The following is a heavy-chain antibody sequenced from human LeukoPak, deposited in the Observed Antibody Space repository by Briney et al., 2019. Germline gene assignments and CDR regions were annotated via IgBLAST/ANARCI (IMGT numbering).Heavy chain of an antibody. CDR1: GGSISSYY. D-gene: IGHD3-10*01. CDR3: ARELLNYYGSGSYPIDALDI. Sequence: SETLSLTCTVSGGSISSYYWSWIRQPAGKGLEWIGRIYTSGSTNYNPSLKSRVTMSVDTSKNQFSLKLSSVTAADTAVYYCARELLNYYGSGSYPIDALDIWGQGTMVTVSS. CDR2: IYTSGST. V-gene: IGHV4-4*07. J-gene: IGHJ3*02.